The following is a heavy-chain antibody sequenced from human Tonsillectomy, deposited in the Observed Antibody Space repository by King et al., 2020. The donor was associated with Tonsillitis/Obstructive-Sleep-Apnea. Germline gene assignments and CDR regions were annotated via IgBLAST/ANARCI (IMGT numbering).Heavy chain of an antibody. D-gene: IGHD4/OR15-4a*01. V-gene: IGHV6-1*01. Sequence: VQLQQSGPGLVKPSETLSLTCAISGDSVSSKSSAWNWIRQSPSGGLEWLGRTYYRSKWYHDYAISVKSRITINPDTSKNQFSLQLNSVTPEDTAVYYCAREGAGFFYWGQGTLVTVSS. CDR1: GDSVSSKSSA. J-gene: IGHJ4*02. CDR3: AREGAGFFY. CDR2: TYYRSKWYH.